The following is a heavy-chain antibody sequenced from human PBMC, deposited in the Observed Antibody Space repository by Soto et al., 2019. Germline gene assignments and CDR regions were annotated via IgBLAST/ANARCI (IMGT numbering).Heavy chain of an antibody. Sequence: GGSLRLSCAASGFTFSSYAMNWVRQAPGKGLEWVALISHDGINKYYADSVRGRFTISRDSSTNTLYLQMNSLRAADTAVYYCGRCTSTSCHLGSNYWGQGTLVTVS. CDR1: GFTFSSYA. J-gene: IGHJ4*02. CDR2: ISHDGINK. V-gene: IGHV3-30-3*01. CDR3: GRCTSTSCHLGSNY. D-gene: IGHD2-2*01.